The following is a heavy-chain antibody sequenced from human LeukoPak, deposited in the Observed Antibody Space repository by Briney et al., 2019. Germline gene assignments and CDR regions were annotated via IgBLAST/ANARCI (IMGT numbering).Heavy chain of an antibody. CDR2: IIPILGIA. J-gene: IGHJ4*02. CDR1: GGTFSSYA. CDR3: ATDLGRKIYGDYGY. V-gene: IGHV1-69*04. Sequence: GASVKVSCKASGGTFSSYAISWVRQAPGQGLEWMGRIIPILGIAIYAQKFQGRVTMTEDTSTDTAYMELSSLRSEDTAVYYCATDLGRKIYGDYGYWGQGTLVTVSS. D-gene: IGHD4-17*01.